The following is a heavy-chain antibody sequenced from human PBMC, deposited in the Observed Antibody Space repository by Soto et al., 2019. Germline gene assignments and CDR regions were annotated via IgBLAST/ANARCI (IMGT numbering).Heavy chain of an antibody. CDR1: GFTFSSSE. V-gene: IGHV3-48*03. CDR2: IHPSGEPI. D-gene: IGHD1-26*01. CDR3: ASRASR. Sequence: DVQLVESGGGLIQPGGSLRLSCAASGFTFSSSEMYWVRQAPGKGLEWVSYIHPSGEPIFYAESVQSLLTISRDNAKNLLYLQMSSLRAEDSAVHYCASRASRWGQGTKVTVSS. J-gene: IGHJ3*01.